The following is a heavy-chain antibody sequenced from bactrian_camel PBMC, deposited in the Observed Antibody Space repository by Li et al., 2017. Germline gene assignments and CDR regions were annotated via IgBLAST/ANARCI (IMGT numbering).Heavy chain of an antibody. CDR1: GYTTSNIR. J-gene: IGHJ6*01. CDR2: ISTDGGST. V-gene: IGHV3S40*01. Sequence: VQLVESGGGSVQAGGSLRLSCTASGYTTSNIRMAWFRQAPGKERERVAAISTDGGSTYYADSVKGRFTISQDIPKRTVYLQMESLKPEDTAMYYCAAGLRSWGPCTSGSWTAADFGTGARGPRSPSP. CDR3: AAGLRSWGPCTSGSWTAADFGT. D-gene: IGHD5*01.